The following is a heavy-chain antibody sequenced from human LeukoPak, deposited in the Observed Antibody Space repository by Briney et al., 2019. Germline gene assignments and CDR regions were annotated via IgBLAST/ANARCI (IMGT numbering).Heavy chain of an antibody. Sequence: PGGSLRLSCAASGFTFDDYAMHWVRQAPGKGLEWVPLISGDGGSTYYADSVKGRFTISRDNSKNSLYLQMNSLRTEDTALYYCAKDIRGAGRWLQEGGFDYWGQGTLVTVSS. CDR2: ISGDGGST. CDR3: AKDIRGAGRWLQEGGFDY. V-gene: IGHV3-43*02. J-gene: IGHJ4*02. CDR1: GFTFDDYA. D-gene: IGHD5-24*01.